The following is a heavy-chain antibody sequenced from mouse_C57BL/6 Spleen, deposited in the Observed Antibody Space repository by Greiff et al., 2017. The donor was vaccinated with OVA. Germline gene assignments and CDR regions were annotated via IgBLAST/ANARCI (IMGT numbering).Heavy chain of an antibody. D-gene: IGHD2-5*01. CDR1: GYTFTSYW. CDR3: AFGVYSIPWFAY. V-gene: IGHV1-61*01. CDR2: IYPSDSET. Sequence: QVQLQQPGAELVRPGSSVKLSCKASGYTFTSYWMDWVKQRPGQGLEWIGNIYPSDSETHYNQKFKDKATLTVDKSSSTAYMQLSSLTSEDSAVYYCAFGVYSIPWFAYWGQGTLVTVSA. J-gene: IGHJ3*01.